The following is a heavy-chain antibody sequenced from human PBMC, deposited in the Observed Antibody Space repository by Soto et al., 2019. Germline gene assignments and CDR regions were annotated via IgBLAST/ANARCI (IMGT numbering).Heavy chain of an antibody. V-gene: IGHV5-10-1*01. Sequence: ESLTISCTGFGYTFTTFWISLVRRMPGKGLEWMGRIDPGDTYATYSPAFQGHVTISADKATSTAYLQWSSLKASDTAMYFCARIYCTTTTCDSWFDPWGQGTLVTAPQ. D-gene: IGHD2-2*01. CDR1: GYTFTTFW. CDR3: ARIYCTTTTCDSWFDP. CDR2: IDPGDTYA. J-gene: IGHJ5*02.